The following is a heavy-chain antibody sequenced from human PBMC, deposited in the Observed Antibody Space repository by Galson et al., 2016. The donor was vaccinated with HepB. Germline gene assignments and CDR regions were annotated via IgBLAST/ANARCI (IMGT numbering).Heavy chain of an antibody. CDR3: AIHDYYDTGSGLWYFAY. V-gene: IGHV1-69*13. CDR1: GSTFSRFL. Sequence: SVKVSCKASGSTFSRFLISWVRQAPGQGLEWMGGIIPIFETINYAQKFQGRVTITADESTTTAYMEMTSLRSEDTAVYYCAIHDYYDTGSGLWYFAYWGQGSLVTVSS. J-gene: IGHJ4*02. D-gene: IGHD3-22*01. CDR2: IIPIFETI.